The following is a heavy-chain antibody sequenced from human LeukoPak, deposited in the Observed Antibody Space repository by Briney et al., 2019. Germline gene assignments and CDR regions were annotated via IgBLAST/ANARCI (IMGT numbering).Heavy chain of an antibody. D-gene: IGHD6-13*01. CDR3: ARSLAAAGQGWFDP. V-gene: IGHV5-51*01. J-gene: IGHJ5*02. Sequence: LPGQVTISADKSISTAYLQWSSLKASDTAMYYCARSLAAAGQGWFDPWGQGTLVTVSS.